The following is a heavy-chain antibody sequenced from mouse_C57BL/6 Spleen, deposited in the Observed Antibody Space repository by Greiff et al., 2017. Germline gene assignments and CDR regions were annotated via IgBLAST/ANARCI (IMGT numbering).Heavy chain of an antibody. J-gene: IGHJ3*01. CDR1: GYTFTSYW. CDR3: ARDYGGFAY. D-gene: IGHD1-1*01. Sequence: QVHVKQPGAELVKPGASVKLSCKASGYTFTSYWMHWVKQRPGQGLERIGMIHPNSGSTNYNEKFKSKATLTVDKSSSTAYMQLSSLTSEDSAVYYCARDYGGFAYWGQGTLVTVSA. CDR2: IHPNSGST. V-gene: IGHV1-64*01.